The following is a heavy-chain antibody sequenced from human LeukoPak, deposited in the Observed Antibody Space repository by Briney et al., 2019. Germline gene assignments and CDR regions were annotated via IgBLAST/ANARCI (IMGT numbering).Heavy chain of an antibody. CDR2: VHYSLPN. J-gene: IGHJ4*02. Sequence: WETLEHPRTVSGDSMNGYYWSWIRQTPGKGLEWIGIVHYSLPNNFSPSLKSRVTISMDTSRSQISLILSSVTAADTAVYYFASYNSVGNTFDYWGQGTLVTVSS. V-gene: IGHV4-59*01. D-gene: IGHD1-1*01. CDR3: ASYNSVGNTFDY. CDR1: GDSMNGYY.